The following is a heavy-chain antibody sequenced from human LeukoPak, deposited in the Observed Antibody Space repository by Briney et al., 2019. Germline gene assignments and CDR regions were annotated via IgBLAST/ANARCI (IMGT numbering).Heavy chain of an antibody. D-gene: IGHD2-15*01. V-gene: IGHV1-2*02. CDR1: GYTFTDYY. CDR3: AKSMSGGLGFFQS. CDR2: INPNGGGT. J-gene: IGHJ1*01. Sequence: GASVWLSCKASGYTFTDYYMHWVRQAPGQGLEWMGWINPNGGGTNYAQNFQGRVTMTRDTSISTTYMELRSLRSDDTAVYYCAKSMSGGLGFFQSWGQGTLVTVSS.